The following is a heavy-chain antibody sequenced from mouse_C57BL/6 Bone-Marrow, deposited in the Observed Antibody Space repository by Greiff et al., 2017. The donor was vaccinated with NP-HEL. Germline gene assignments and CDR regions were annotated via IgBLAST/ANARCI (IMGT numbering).Heavy chain of an antibody. J-gene: IGHJ4*01. V-gene: IGHV3-6*01. Sequence: EVKLQESGPGLVKPSQSLSLTCSVTGYSITSGYYWNWIRQFPGNKLEWMGYISYDGSNNYNPSLKNRISITRDTSKNQFFLKLNSVTTEDTATDYCAREAYRYYYAMDYWGQGTSVTVSS. D-gene: IGHD2-14*01. CDR1: GYSITSGYY. CDR2: ISYDGSN. CDR3: AREAYRYYYAMDY.